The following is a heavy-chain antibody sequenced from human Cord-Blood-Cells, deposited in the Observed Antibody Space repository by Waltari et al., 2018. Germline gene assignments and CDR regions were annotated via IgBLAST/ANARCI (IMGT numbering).Heavy chain of an antibody. CDR1: GGSISSGGYY. V-gene: IGHV4-31*03. D-gene: IGHD7-27*01. CDR3: AREAGDTGFDY. J-gene: IGHJ4*02. Sequence: QVQLQESGPGLVKPSQTLSLTCTVSGGSISSGGYYWSWIRQHPGKGMEWIGYIYYSGSTYYNPSLKSRVTISVDTSKNQFSLKLSSVTAEDTAVYYCAREAGDTGFDYWGQGTLVTVSS. CDR2: IYYSGST.